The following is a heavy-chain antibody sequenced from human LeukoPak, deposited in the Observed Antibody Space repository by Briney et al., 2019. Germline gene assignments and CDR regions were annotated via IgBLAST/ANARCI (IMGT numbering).Heavy chain of an antibody. CDR1: GFTFSCYS. Sequence: PGGSQRLSCAASGFTFSCYSLNWVRQAPGKGLEWVSSISSSSSYIYYADSVKGRFTISRDNAKKSLYLQMNSLRAEDTAVYYCARHEIPNPHYYGSGSHGHWGQGTLVTVSS. CDR3: ARHEIPNPHYYGSGSHGH. V-gene: IGHV3-21*01. CDR2: ISSSSSYI. J-gene: IGHJ4*02. D-gene: IGHD3-10*01.